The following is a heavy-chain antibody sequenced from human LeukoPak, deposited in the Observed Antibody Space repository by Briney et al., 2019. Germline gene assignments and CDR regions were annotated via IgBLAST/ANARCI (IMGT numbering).Heavy chain of an antibody. J-gene: IGHJ6*03. CDR2: INPNSGNT. CDR1: GYTFTSYD. D-gene: IGHD3-3*01. V-gene: IGHV1-8*01. CDR3: ARSLFRFLEWSYRSYYYYYMDV. Sequence: GASVKVSCKASGYTFTSYDINWVRQATGQGLEWMGWINPNSGNTGYAQKFQGRVTMTRNTSISTAYMELSSLRSEDTAVYYCARSLFRFLEWSYRSYYYYYMDVWGKGTTVTVSS.